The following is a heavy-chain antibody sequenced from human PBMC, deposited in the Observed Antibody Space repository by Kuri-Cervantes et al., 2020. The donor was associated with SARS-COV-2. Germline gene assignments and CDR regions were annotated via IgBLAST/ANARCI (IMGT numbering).Heavy chain of an antibody. V-gene: IGHV4-39*01. CDR2: IFSNGSP. Sequence: SETLSLTCSVSGGSLPSDNYYWGWIRQSPGKGLGWIGSIFSNGSPYYNPSLESRVTISVDTSKNQCSLKLISVTAADTGVYYCARRLRGTTVINGELTNFLDLWGQGTMVTVSS. D-gene: IGHD4-17*01. J-gene: IGHJ3*01. CDR3: ARRLRGTTVINGELTNFLDL. CDR1: GGSLPSDNYY.